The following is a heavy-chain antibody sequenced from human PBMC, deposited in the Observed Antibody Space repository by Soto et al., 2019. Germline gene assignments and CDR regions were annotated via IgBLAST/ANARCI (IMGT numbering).Heavy chain of an antibody. CDR1: GYTFTHYY. V-gene: IGHV1-46*01. CDR2: INPNGGIT. D-gene: IGHD5-18*01. Sequence: ASVKVSCKASGYTFTHYYIHWVRQAPGQGLEWMGIINPNGGITTYAQKFRAGFSMTRDTSTSTVYLELSSLRSEDSAVYYCATSVNSAMAFDYWGQGTLVTVS. J-gene: IGHJ4*02. CDR3: ATSVNSAMAFDY.